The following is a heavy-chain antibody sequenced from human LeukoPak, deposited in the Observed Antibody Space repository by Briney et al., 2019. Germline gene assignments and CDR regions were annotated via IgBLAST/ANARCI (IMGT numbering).Heavy chain of an antibody. D-gene: IGHD5-24*01. CDR1: GLSFSSYA. CDR2: ISDKGVST. Sequence: GGSLRLSCSGSGLSFSSYARHWVRQAPGKGLQYVSVISDKGVSTSYADSVKGRFTITRDNSKNTVYLQMSSLRAEDTAVYYCVGDGSDGYNKYFHHWGQGTLVTVSS. J-gene: IGHJ1*01. V-gene: IGHV3-64D*06. CDR3: VGDGSDGYNKYFHH.